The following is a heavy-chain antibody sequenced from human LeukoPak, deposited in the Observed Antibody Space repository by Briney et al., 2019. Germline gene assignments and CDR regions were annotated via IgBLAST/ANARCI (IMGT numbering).Heavy chain of an antibody. CDR1: GFTFSNHG. CDR2: ISANSVYT. V-gene: IGHV3-23*01. Sequence: GVSLRLSCVASGFTFSNHGMSWVRQDPGKGLEWVSSISANSVYTYYAASVKGRFTISRDNSKNTLFLQMNNMGAEDTAIYFCAKIGVTGSWFFDLWGRGTLLSVSS. CDR3: AKIGVTGSWFFDL. D-gene: IGHD3-3*01. J-gene: IGHJ2*01.